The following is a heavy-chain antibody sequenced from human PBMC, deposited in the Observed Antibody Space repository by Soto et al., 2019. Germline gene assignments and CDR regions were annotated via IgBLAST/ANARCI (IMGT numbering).Heavy chain of an antibody. D-gene: IGHD3-22*01. V-gene: IGHV1-3*01. CDR2: INAGNGNT. CDR1: GYTFTSYA. J-gene: IGHJ4*02. Sequence: ASVKVSCKASGYTFTSYAMHWVRQAPGQRLEWMGWINAGNGNTKYSQKLQGRVTITRDTSASTAYMELSSLRSEDTAVYYCARDEFKYYDSSGYYYGGNFDYWGQGTLVTVSS. CDR3: ARDEFKYYDSSGYYYGGNFDY.